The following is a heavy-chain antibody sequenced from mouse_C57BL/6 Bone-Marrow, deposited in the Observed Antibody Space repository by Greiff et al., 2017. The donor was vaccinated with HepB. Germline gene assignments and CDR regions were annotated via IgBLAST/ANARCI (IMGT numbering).Heavy chain of an antibody. CDR3: ATWYYFDY. Sequence: VQLQQSGPELVKPGASVKIPCKASGYTFTDYNMDWVKQSHGKSLEWIGDINPNNGGTIYNQKFKGKATLTVDKSSSTAYMELRSLTSEDTAVYYCATWYYFDYWGQGTTLTVSS. CDR1: GYTFTDYN. J-gene: IGHJ2*01. CDR2: INPNNGGT. V-gene: IGHV1-18*01.